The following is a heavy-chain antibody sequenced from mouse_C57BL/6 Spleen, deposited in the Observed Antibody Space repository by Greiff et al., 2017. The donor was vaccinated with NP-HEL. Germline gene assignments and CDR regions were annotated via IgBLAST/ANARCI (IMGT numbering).Heavy chain of an antibody. V-gene: IGHV1-52*01. Sequence: QVQLQQPGAELVRPGSSVKLSCKASGYTFTSYWMHWVKQRPIQGLEWIGNIDPSDSETHYNQKFKDKATLTVDKSSSTAYMQLSSLTSEDSAVYYCARGDYSNPAWFAYWGQGTLVTVSA. CDR2: IDPSDSET. J-gene: IGHJ3*01. CDR3: ARGDYSNPAWFAY. D-gene: IGHD2-5*01. CDR1: GYTFTSYW.